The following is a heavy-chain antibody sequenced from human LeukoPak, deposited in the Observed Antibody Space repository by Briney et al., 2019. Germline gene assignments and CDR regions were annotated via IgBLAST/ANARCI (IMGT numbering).Heavy chain of an antibody. Sequence: SETLSLTCTFSGGSISSYCWSWIRQPPGKGLEWIGYTHYSGNTKYNPSLNSRVIFSVDTSKNQFFLKLSSVTAADTALYYCARLMTTANALDIWGHGTMVTVSS. CDR2: THYSGNT. CDR1: GGSISSYC. D-gene: IGHD4-17*01. CDR3: ARLMTTANALDI. V-gene: IGHV4-59*08. J-gene: IGHJ3*02.